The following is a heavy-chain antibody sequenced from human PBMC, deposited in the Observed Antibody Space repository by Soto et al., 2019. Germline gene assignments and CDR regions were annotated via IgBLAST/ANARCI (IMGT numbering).Heavy chain of an antibody. CDR3: ARITVTHDY. J-gene: IGHJ4*02. CDR1: GGTVRGYD. CDR2: INHSGST. Sequence: SETMALSCAVCGGTVRGYDGSWIRQPPGKGLEWIGEINHSGSTNYNPSLKSRVTISVDTSKNQFSLKLSSVTAADTAVYYCARITVTHDYWGQGTLVTVSS. D-gene: IGHD1-7*01. V-gene: IGHV4-34*01.